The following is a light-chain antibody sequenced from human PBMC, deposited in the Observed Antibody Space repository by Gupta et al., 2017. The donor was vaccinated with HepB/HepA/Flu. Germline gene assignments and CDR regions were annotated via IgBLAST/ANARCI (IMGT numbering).Light chain of an antibody. Sequence: DIQMTQSPSSLSASVGDRVTITCRASQSISSYLNWYQQKPGKAPKLLIYAASSLQSGVPSRFSGSGSGIDLTLTISRRQPEDFATYYCQQTDSTPPGTFGQGTKVEIK. V-gene: IGKV1-39*01. CDR3: QQTDSTPPGT. CDR2: AAS. J-gene: IGKJ1*01. CDR1: QSISSY.